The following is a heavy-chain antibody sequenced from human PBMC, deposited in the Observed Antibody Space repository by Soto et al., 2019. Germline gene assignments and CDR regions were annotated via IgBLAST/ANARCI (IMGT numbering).Heavy chain of an antibody. V-gene: IGHV4-39*01. CDR3: ARLILNSGYYPYYFDY. D-gene: IGHD3-22*01. Sequence: SETLSLTCTVSGGSISSSSYYWGWIRHPPVKGLEWLGSIYYSGSPYYNPSLKSRVTIAVDTSKNQFSLKLSSVTAADTAVYYCARLILNSGYYPYYFDYWGQGTLVTVS. CDR1: GGSISSSSYY. J-gene: IGHJ4*02. CDR2: IYYSGSP.